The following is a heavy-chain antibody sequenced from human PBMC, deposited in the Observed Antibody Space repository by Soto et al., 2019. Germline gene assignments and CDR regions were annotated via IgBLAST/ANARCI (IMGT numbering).Heavy chain of an antibody. CDR2: IYYSGST. Sequence: SETLSLTCSVSGGSISSYYWSWIRQPPGKGLEWIGYIYYSGSTNYNPSLKSRVTISVDTSKNQFSLKLSSVTAADTAVYYCARDRHDSSGYYYDYWGQGTLVTVSS. CDR1: GGSISSYY. V-gene: IGHV4-59*01. D-gene: IGHD3-22*01. CDR3: ARDRHDSSGYYYDY. J-gene: IGHJ4*02.